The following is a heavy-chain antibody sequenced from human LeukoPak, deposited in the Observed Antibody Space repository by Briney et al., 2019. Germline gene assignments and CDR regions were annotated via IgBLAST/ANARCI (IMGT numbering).Heavy chain of an antibody. CDR1: GFTFDDYG. D-gene: IGHD3-9*01. CDR3: ARERYTSYYMDV. V-gene: IGHV3-21*01. J-gene: IGHJ6*03. CDR2: ISSSSSYI. Sequence: GGSLRLSCAASGFTFDDYGMSWVRQAPGKGLEWVSSISSSSSYIYYADSVRGRFTISRDNAKNSLYLQMNSLRAEDTAVYYCARERYTSYYMDVWDKGTTVTISS.